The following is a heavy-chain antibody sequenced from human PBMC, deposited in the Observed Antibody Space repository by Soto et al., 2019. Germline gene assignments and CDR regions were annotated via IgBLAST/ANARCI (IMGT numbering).Heavy chain of an antibody. CDR1: GYTFRSYA. D-gene: IGHD2-2*01. CDR2: ISGSGGST. CDR3: AKGRGYCSSTSCYGPIDY. J-gene: IGHJ4*02. Sequence: GGSLRLSCSPSGYTFRSYAATWVRQAPGKGLEWVSTISGSGGSTYYADSVKGRFTISRDNSKNTLYLQMNSLRAEDTAVYYCAKGRGYCSSTSCYGPIDYWGQGTLVTVSS. V-gene: IGHV3-23*01.